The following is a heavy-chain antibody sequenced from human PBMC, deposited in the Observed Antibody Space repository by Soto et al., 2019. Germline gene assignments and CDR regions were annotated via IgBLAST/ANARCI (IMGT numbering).Heavy chain of an antibody. CDR2: ISGSSNTI. CDR3: ARDSHYSFDY. D-gene: IGHD3-10*01. CDR1: GFTFSSYS. Sequence: HPGGSLRLSCAACGFTFSSYSVNGVRQAPGRGLEWFSYISGSSNTIYYADSVKGRFTISRDNAKNSLYLQMNSLRDEDTAVYYCARDSHYSFDYWGQGTLVTVSS. J-gene: IGHJ4*02. V-gene: IGHV3-48*02.